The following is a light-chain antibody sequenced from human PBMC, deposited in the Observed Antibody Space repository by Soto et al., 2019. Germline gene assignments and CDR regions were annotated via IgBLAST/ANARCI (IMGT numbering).Light chain of an antibody. CDR2: DVS. CDR3: SSYTSRSTLVV. CDR1: NSDIGGYNY. Sequence: QSALTQPASVSGSPGQSITISCTGTNSDIGGYNYVSWYQQHPGKAPKLMIYDVSNRPSGVSYRFSGSKSGNTASLTISGRQAEDEADYYCSSYTSRSTLVVFGGGTKLTVL. J-gene: IGLJ2*01. V-gene: IGLV2-14*03.